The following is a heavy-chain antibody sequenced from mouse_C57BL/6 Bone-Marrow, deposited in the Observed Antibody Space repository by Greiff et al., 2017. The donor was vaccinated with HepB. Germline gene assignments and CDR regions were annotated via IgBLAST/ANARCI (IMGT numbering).Heavy chain of an antibody. J-gene: IGHJ3*01. V-gene: IGHV14-1*01. D-gene: IGHD2-1*01. Sequence: VQLQQSGAELVRPGASVKLSCTASGFNIKDYYMHWVKQRPEQGLEWIGRIDPEGGDTEYAPKFQGKATMTADTSSNTAYLQLSSLTSEDTAVYYCTFYYGNSFAYWGQGTLVTVSA. CDR2: IDPEGGDT. CDR3: TFYYGNSFAY. CDR1: GFNIKDYY.